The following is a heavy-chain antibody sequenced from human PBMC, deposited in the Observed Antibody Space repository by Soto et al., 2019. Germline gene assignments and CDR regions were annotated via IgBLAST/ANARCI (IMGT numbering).Heavy chain of an antibody. Sequence: ASVKVSCKASGGTFSSYTISWVRQAPGQGLEWMGRIIPILGIANYAQKFQGRVTITADKSTSTAYMELSSLRSEDTAVYYCARELSPTYGSGSTDTAQKKYYYYMDVWGKGTTVTVSS. D-gene: IGHD3-10*01. CDR1: GGTFSSYT. CDR2: IIPILGIA. J-gene: IGHJ6*03. CDR3: ARELSPTYGSGSTDTAQKKYYYYMDV. V-gene: IGHV1-69*04.